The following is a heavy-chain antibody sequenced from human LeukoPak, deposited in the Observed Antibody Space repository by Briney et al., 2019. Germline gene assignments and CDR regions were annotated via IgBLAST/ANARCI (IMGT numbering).Heavy chain of an antibody. CDR2: MNPNSGNT. CDR3: ARVEQWLVQGYYYYMDV. Sequence: GASVTVSFKASGYTFTIYDNNWVRQAPGQGLEWMGWMNPNSGNTGYAQKFQGRVTMTKNTSISTAYMELSSLRSEDTAVYYCARVEQWLVQGYYYYMDVWGKGTTVTVSS. V-gene: IGHV1-8*01. D-gene: IGHD6-19*01. CDR1: GYTFTIYD. J-gene: IGHJ6*03.